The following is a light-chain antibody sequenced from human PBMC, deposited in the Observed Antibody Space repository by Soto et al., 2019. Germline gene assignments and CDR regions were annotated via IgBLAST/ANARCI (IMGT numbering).Light chain of an antibody. CDR3: QQYGSSPPYT. J-gene: IGKJ2*01. CDR1: QSVSSSY. Sequence: EIGLTQSPGTLSLSPVERATLSCRASQSVSSSYLAWYQQKPGQAPRLLIYGASSRATGIPDRFSGSGSGTDFTLTISRLEPEDFAVYYWQQYGSSPPYTFGQGTKLEIK. CDR2: GAS. V-gene: IGKV3-20*01.